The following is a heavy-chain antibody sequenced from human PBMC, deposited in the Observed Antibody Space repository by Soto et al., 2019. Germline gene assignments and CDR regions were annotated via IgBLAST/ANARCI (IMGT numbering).Heavy chain of an antibody. J-gene: IGHJ6*03. CDR2: ITWHSGTI. CDR1: GFTFDQYT. Sequence: EVQLVESGGGLVQPGRSLRLACAASGFTFDQYTMHWVRQAPGKGLEWVSSITWHSGTIGYADSVKGRFTISRDNAKNSLYLQMNSLRGEDTALYYCAKEMITFGDFNYSYMDVWGNGTKVTVSS. CDR3: AKEMITFGDFNYSYMDV. D-gene: IGHD3-16*01. V-gene: IGHV3-9*01.